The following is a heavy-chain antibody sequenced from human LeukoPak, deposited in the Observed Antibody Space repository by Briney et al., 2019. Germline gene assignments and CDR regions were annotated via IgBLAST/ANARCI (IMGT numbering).Heavy chain of an antibody. D-gene: IGHD3-3*01. J-gene: IGHJ4*02. Sequence: ASVKVSCKASGYTFTSYGISWVRQAPGQGLEWMGWISAYNGNTNYAQKLQGRVTMTTDTSTSTAYMELRSLRSDDTAVYYCARRWLXYDFWPPDYWGQGTLVTVSS. CDR1: GYTFTSYG. CDR2: ISAYNGNT. CDR3: ARRWLXYDFWPPDY. V-gene: IGHV1-18*01.